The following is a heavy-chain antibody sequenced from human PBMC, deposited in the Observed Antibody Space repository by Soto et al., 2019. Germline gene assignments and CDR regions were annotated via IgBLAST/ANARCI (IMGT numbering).Heavy chain of an antibody. J-gene: IGHJ6*02. CDR2: ITSNGGNT. V-gene: IGHV3-64*01. CDR1: GFTFSSYA. Sequence: EVQLVKSGGGLVQPGGSLRLSCAASGFTFSSYAMHWVRQAPGKGLECVSAITSNGGNTDYASSVKGRFTISRDNSKNTLYLQMGSLRAEDMAVYYCARRIPFGYGMDVWGQGTTVTVSS. CDR3: ARRIPFGYGMDV. D-gene: IGHD2-21*01.